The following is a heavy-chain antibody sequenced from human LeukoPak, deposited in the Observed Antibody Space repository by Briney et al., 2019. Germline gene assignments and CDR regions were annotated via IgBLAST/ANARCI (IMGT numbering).Heavy chain of an antibody. Sequence: SQTLSLTCTVSGGSISSGGYYWSWIRQHPGKGLEWIGYIYYSGSTYYNPSLKSRVTISVDTSKNQFSLKLSSVTAADTAVYYCARDSVVPGTGMDVWGQGTTVTVSS. CDR3: ARDSVVPGTGMDV. CDR2: IYYSGST. V-gene: IGHV4-31*03. J-gene: IGHJ6*02. D-gene: IGHD2-2*01. CDR1: GGSISSGGYY.